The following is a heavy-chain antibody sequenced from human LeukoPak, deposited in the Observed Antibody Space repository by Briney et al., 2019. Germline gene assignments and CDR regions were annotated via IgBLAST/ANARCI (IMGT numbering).Heavy chain of an antibody. D-gene: IGHD3-9*01. V-gene: IGHV5-51*01. Sequence: GESLKISCKASGYSFTTHWIGWVRQMPGKGLEWMGIIYPGDSDTRYSPSFQGQVTISADKSISTAYLQWSSLKASDTAMYYCARQGDILTGYSRWFDPWGQGTLVTVSS. J-gene: IGHJ5*02. CDR2: IYPGDSDT. CDR3: ARQGDILTGYSRWFDP. CDR1: GYSFTTHW.